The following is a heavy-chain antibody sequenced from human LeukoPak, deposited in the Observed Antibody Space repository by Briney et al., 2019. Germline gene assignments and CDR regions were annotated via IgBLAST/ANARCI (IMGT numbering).Heavy chain of an antibody. CDR3: ARVRPRYGDLRT. CDR1: GFTFSSYS. Sequence: GGSLRLSCAASGFTFSSYSMNWVRQAPGKGLEWVSSISSSSSYIYYADSVKGRFTISRDNAKNSLYLQMNSLRAEDTAVYYCARVRPRYGDLRTGGQGTLVTVSS. V-gene: IGHV3-21*01. D-gene: IGHD4-17*01. J-gene: IGHJ4*02. CDR2: ISSSSSYI.